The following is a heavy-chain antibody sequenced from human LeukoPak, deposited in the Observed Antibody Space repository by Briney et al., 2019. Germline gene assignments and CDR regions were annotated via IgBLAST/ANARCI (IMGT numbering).Heavy chain of an antibody. CDR1: GFTFSDYY. J-gene: IGHJ4*02. V-gene: IGHV3-11*01. D-gene: IGHD1-7*01. CDR2: ISSSGSTI. Sequence: GGSLRLSCAASGFTFSDYYMSWIRQAPGKGLEWVSYISSSGSTIYYADSVKGRFTISRDNAKNSLYLQMNSLRAEDTAVYYGARYTQYNWNYVGDYFDYWGQGTLVTVSS. CDR3: ARYTQYNWNYVGDYFDY.